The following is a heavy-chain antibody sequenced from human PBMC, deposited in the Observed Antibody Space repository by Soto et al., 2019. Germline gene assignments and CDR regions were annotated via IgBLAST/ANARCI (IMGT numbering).Heavy chain of an antibody. V-gene: IGHV3-53*01. J-gene: IGHJ4*02. CDR1: GFTVSSNY. CDR3: ARGPYYGDYVYGYFDY. Sequence: EVQLVESGGGLIQPGGSLRLSCAASGFTVSSNYMSWVRQAPGKGLEWVSVIYSGGSTYYADSVKGRFTISRDNSKNTLYLQMNSLRAEDTAVYYCARGPYYGDYVYGYFDYWGQGTLVTVSS. D-gene: IGHD4-17*01. CDR2: IYSGGST.